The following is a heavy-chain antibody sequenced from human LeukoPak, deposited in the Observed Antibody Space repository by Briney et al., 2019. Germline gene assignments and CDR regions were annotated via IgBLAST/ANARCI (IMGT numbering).Heavy chain of an antibody. CDR3: ASRIAARPNNDAFDI. CDR2: ISAYNGNT. Sequence: GASVKVSCKASGYTFTSYGISWVRQAPGQGLEWMGWISAYNGNTNYAQKLQGRVTMTRDTSISTAYMELSRLRSDDTVVYYCASRIAARPNNDAFDIWGQGTMVTVSS. D-gene: IGHD6-6*01. CDR1: GYTFTSYG. J-gene: IGHJ3*02. V-gene: IGHV1-18*01.